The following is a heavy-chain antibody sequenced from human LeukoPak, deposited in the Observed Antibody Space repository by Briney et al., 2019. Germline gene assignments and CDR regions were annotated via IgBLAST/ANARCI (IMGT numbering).Heavy chain of an antibody. CDR1: GGSISSYY. J-gene: IGHJ4*02. CDR2: IYYSGST. D-gene: IGHD6-6*01. Sequence: SETLSLTCTVSGGSISSYYWSWIRQPPGKGLEWIGYIYYSGSTNYNPSLKSRVTISVDTSKNQFSLKLSSVTAADTAVYYCARDLGSSTGYWGQGTLVTGSS. CDR3: ARDLGSSTGY. V-gene: IGHV4-59*01.